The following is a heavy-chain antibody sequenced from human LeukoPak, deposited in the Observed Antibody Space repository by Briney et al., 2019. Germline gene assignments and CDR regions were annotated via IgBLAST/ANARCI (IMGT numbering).Heavy chain of an antibody. J-gene: IGHJ4*02. V-gene: IGHV1-18*01. D-gene: IGHD3-22*01. CDR3: AYGRSGYHRGYFDY. CDR2: ISAYNGNT. CDR1: GGTFSSYA. Sequence: ASVKVSCKASGGTFSSYAISWVRQAPGQGLEWMGWISAYNGNTNYAQKLQGRVTMTTDTSTSTAYMELRSLRSDDTAVYYCAYGRSGYHRGYFDYWGQGTLVTVSS.